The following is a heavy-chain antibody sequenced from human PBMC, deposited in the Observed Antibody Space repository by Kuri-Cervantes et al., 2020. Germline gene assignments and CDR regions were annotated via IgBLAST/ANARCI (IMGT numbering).Heavy chain of an antibody. J-gene: IGHJ5*02. CDR3: TKDIFTMVRGVIET. D-gene: IGHD3-10*01. CDR2: ISWNSGSI. V-gene: IGHV3-9*01. CDR1: GFTFDDYA. Sequence: GGSLRLSCAASGFTFDDYAMHWVRQAPGKGLEWVSGISWNSGSIGYADSVKGRFTISRDNAKNSLYLQMNSPRAEDTALYYCTKDIFTMVRGVIETWGQGILVTVSS.